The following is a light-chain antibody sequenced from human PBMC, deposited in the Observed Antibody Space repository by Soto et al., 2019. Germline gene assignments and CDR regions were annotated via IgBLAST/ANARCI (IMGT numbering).Light chain of an antibody. Sequence: DIQMTQSPSSLSASVGDRVTITCRASQGISIYLNWYQQKPGKAPKVLIYAASRLQSGVPSRFSGSGSGTAFTLTISSLQPEDSATYYCQQSYSALTFGGGTKVEIK. CDR2: AAS. CDR1: QGISIY. J-gene: IGKJ4*01. CDR3: QQSYSALT. V-gene: IGKV1-39*01.